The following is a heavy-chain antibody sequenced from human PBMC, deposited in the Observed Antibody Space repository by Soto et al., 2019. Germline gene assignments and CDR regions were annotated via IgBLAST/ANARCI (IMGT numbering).Heavy chain of an antibody. CDR2: IYSGGST. CDR3: ARGKWAGAATPIEY. V-gene: IGHV3-53*01. Sequence: EVQLVESGGGLIQPGGSLRLSCAASGFTVSSNYMSWVRQAPGKGLERVSVIYSGGSTYYADSVKGRFTISRDNSKNTLSLQMNSLRAEDTAVYYCARGKWAGAATPIEYWGQGTLVTVSS. J-gene: IGHJ4*02. CDR1: GFTVSSNY. D-gene: IGHD2-15*01.